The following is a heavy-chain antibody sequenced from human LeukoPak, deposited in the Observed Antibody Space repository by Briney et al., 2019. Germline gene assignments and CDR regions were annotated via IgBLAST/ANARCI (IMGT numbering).Heavy chain of an antibody. CDR2: IIPIFGTA. CDR3: ARSVNWNGPRGAYYYYGMDV. Sequence: GASVKVSCKASGGTFSSYAISWVRQAPGQGLEWMGGIIPIFGTANYAQKFQGRVTITADESTSTAYMEPSSLRSEDTAVYYCARSVNWNGPRGAYYYYGMDVWGQGTTVTVSS. J-gene: IGHJ6*02. V-gene: IGHV1-69*13. D-gene: IGHD1-20*01. CDR1: GGTFSSYA.